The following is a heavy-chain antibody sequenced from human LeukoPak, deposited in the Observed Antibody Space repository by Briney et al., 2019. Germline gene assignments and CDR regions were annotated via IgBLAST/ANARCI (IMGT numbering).Heavy chain of an antibody. J-gene: IGHJ6*03. CDR2: FYTSGST. CDR1: GTSISSYY. Sequence: PSETLSLTCTVSGTSISSYYWSWIRQPPGKGLEWIGFFYTSGSTNYNPSLKSRVTISVDTSKNQFSLKLSSVTAADTAVYYCARLATGGGYNYFYYYMDVWGKGTTVTVSS. D-gene: IGHD2-15*01. CDR3: ARLATGGGYNYFYYYMDV. V-gene: IGHV4-4*09.